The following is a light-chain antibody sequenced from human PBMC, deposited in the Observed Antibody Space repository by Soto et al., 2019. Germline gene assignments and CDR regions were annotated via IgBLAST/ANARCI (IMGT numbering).Light chain of an antibody. J-gene: IGKJ2*01. CDR1: QDISTW. CDR3: QEVNSFPRA. V-gene: IGKV1-12*01. Sequence: DIQMTQSPPSLSASVGDTVTITCRASQDISTWLAWYQQKPGKVPKVLIYAASTLQPGVPSRFSGGGSGTDFSLTISSLQPEDFATYYCQEVNSFPRALGQGTKLEIK. CDR2: AAS.